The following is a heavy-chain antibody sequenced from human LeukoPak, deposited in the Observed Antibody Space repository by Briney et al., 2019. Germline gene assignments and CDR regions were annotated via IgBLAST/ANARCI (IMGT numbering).Heavy chain of an antibody. D-gene: IGHD5-24*01. Sequence: GGTLRLSCAASGFTFSGHGMNWVRQAPGKGLEWVSGITGSGATTYYADSVKGRFTISRDNSKNTLYLQMNSLRAEDTAVYYCAKDDSWQQFESWGQGALITVSS. V-gene: IGHV3-23*01. CDR2: ITGSGATT. CDR3: AKDDSWQQFES. CDR1: GFTFSGHG. J-gene: IGHJ4*02.